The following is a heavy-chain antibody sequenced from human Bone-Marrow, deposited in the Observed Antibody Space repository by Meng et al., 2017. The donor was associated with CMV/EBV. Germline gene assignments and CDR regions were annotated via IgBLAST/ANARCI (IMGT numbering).Heavy chain of an antibody. Sequence: SETLSLTCTVSGGSISSYYWSWIRQPPGKGLEWIGYIYYSGSTNYNPSLKSRVTISIDTSKNQFSLKLSSVTAADTAVYYCARGRRHHLTIFGVVIIGYGMDVWGQGTTVTVSS. J-gene: IGHJ6*02. D-gene: IGHD3-3*01. CDR2: IYYSGST. V-gene: IGHV4-59*01. CDR1: GGSISSYY. CDR3: ARGRRHHLTIFGVVIIGYGMDV.